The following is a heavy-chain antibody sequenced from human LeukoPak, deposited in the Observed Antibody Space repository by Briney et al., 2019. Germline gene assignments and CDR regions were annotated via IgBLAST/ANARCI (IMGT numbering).Heavy chain of an antibody. CDR3: ARRLGRKFGERFYYYHYMDV. CDR2: MNHSGST. Sequence: PSETLSLTCAVYGGSFSGYYWSWIRQPPGKGLEWIGEMNHSGSTNYNPSLKSRVTISVDTSKNQFSLKLSSVTAADTAVYCARRLGRKFGERFYYYHYMDVWGKGTTVTVSS. J-gene: IGHJ6*03. D-gene: IGHD3-10*01. CDR1: GGSFSGYY. V-gene: IGHV4-34*01.